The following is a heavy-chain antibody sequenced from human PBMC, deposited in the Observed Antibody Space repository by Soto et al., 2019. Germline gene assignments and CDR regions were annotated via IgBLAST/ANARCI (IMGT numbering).Heavy chain of an antibody. V-gene: IGHV3-33*01. CDR1: GFTFSSYG. CDR3: ARETRITGNFDY. J-gene: IGHJ4*02. CDR2: IWYDGSNK. Sequence: QVQLVESGGGVVQPGRSLRLSCAASGFTFSSYGMHWVRQAPGKGLEWVAVIWYDGSNKYYADSVKGRFTISRDNSKNSLYLQMNSLRAEDTAVYYCARETRITGNFDYWGQGTLVTGSS. D-gene: IGHD1-20*01.